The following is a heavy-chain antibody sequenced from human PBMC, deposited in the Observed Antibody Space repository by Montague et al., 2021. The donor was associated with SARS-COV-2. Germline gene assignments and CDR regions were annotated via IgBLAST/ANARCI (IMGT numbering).Heavy chain of an antibody. V-gene: IGHV4-34*01. CDR1: SASFRGYY. CDR3: ARLGAITLVRGITKADFSNYGMDV. CDR2: INHSGST. J-gene: IGHJ6*02. Sequence: CAVSSASFRGYYWSWIRQPPGKGLEWIGEINHSGSTTYNPSLESRVSISVDTSNKQFSLKVTSVTAADTAVYYCARLGAITLVRGITKADFSNYGMDVWGQGTTVTVSS. D-gene: IGHD3-10*01.